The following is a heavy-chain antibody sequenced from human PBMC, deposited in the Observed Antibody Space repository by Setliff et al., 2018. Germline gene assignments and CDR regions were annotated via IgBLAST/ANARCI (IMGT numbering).Heavy chain of an antibody. Sequence: SETLSLTCTVSGGSISTSDYYWGWIRQPPGKRLECMGGMDYSGRTYHNPFLQSRVTISIDTSKNQFSLKVSSVTAADTAVYYCARSFSRREKFLLDYWGQGALVTVSS. CDR2: MDYSGRT. CDR3: ARSFSRREKFLLDY. CDR1: GGSISTSDYY. J-gene: IGHJ4*02. V-gene: IGHV4-39*01.